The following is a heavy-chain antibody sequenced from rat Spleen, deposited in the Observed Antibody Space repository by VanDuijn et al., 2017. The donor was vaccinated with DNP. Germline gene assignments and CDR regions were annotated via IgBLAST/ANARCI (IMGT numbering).Heavy chain of an antibody. Sequence: EVLLVESDGGLVQPGRSLKLSCAVSGFTFSDYYMAWVRQAPAQGLEWVATISYNGGTPYYRDSVKGRITISRDNAQSTLYLQMDSLRSEDTATYYCARHRTIMPYYYAMDAWGQGASVTVSS. CDR3: ARHRTIMPYYYAMDA. D-gene: IGHD1-12*01. V-gene: IGHV5-7*01. J-gene: IGHJ4*01. CDR2: ISYNGGTP. CDR1: GFTFSDYY.